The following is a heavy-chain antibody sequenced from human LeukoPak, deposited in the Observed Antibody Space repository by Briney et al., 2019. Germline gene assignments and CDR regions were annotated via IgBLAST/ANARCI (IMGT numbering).Heavy chain of an antibody. CDR2: IYYSGST. J-gene: IGHJ1*01. CDR3: ARGDYDFWSGQGAEYFQH. V-gene: IGHV4-31*03. Sequence: PSETLSLTCTVSGGSISSGGYYWSWIRQHPGRGLEWIGYIYYSGSTYYNPSLKSRVTISVDTSKNQFSLKLSSVTAADTDVYYCARGDYDFWSGQGAEYFQHWGQGTLVTVSS. CDR1: GGSISSGGYY. D-gene: IGHD3-3*01.